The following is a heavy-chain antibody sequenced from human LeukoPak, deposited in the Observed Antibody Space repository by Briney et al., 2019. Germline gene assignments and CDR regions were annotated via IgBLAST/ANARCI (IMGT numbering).Heavy chain of an antibody. J-gene: IGHJ4*02. CDR2: IKEDESEK. V-gene: IGHV3-7*01. CDR3: ARCNYYDSSRHPTSFEN. Sequence: GGSLRLSCAASGFTFGSYWMTWVRQAPGKGLEWVANIKEDESEKYYVDSVRGRFTISRDNAKNSLYLQMNSLRAEDTAVYYCARCNYYDSSRHPTSFENWGQGTLVTVSS. D-gene: IGHD3-22*01. CDR1: GFTFGSYW.